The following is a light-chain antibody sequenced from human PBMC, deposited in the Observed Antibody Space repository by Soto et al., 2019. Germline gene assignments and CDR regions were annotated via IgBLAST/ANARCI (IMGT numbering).Light chain of an antibody. Sequence: QAVVTQPASVSGSPGQSITISCTGTSSDVGGHNYVSWYQQHPGEVPKLMIYEVSNRPSGVSNRFSGSKSGNTASLTISGLQAEDEADYYCSSYTSSSSVVFGGGTKVTVL. CDR3: SSYTSSSSVV. J-gene: IGLJ2*01. CDR1: SSDVGGHNY. V-gene: IGLV2-14*01. CDR2: EVS.